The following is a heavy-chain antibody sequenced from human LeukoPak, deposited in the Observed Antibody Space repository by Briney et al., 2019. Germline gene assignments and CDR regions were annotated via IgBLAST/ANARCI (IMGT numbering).Heavy chain of an antibody. J-gene: IGHJ4*02. D-gene: IGHD6-13*01. V-gene: IGHV3-21*01. Sequence: GGSLRLSCAASGFTFTNVWMSWVRQAPGKGLEWVSSISTSGSYINYADSVKGRFIISRDNVKNSLYLQMNSLRAEDTAVYYCARVGSTWYEDYWGQGTLVTVSS. CDR2: ISTSGSYI. CDR3: ARVGSTWYEDY. CDR1: GFTFTNVW.